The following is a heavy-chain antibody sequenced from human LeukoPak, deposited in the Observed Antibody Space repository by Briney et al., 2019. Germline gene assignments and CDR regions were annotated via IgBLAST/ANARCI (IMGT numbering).Heavy chain of an antibody. Sequence: SETLSLTCTVSGGSISSSSYYWGWIRQPPGKGLEWIGSIYYSGSTYYNPSLKSRVTISVDTSKNQFSLKLSSVTAADTAVYYCARLRGQYYDFWSGYLYGMDVWGQGTTVTVSS. V-gene: IGHV4-39*01. D-gene: IGHD3-3*01. CDR3: ARLRGQYYDFWSGYLYGMDV. J-gene: IGHJ6*02. CDR1: GGSISSSSYY. CDR2: IYYSGST.